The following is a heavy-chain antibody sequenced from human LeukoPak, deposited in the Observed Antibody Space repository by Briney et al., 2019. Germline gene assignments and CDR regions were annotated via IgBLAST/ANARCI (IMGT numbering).Heavy chain of an antibody. CDR1: GYTFTGYY. CDR2: INPNSGFT. CDR3: ARGRPGEYSWSN. J-gene: IGHJ4*02. Sequence: ASVRVSCKASGYTFTGYYIHWVRQAPGQGLEWMGCINPNSGFTNYAQKFQGRVTMTSDTSISTAYMELSRLRSDDTAVYYCARGRPGEYSWSNWGQGTLVTVSS. V-gene: IGHV1-2*02. D-gene: IGHD1-26*01.